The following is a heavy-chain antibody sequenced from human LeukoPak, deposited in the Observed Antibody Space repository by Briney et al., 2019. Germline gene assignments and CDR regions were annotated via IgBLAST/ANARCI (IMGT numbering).Heavy chain of an antibody. CDR3: ARQPDYCGGGDCYTHALDI. CDR1: GGSISGYY. D-gene: IGHD2-21*02. V-gene: IGHV4-59*08. J-gene: IGHJ3*02. CDR2: IYFSGNT. Sequence: ASETLSLTCTVSGGSISGYYWSWIRQPPGKGLEWIGYIYFSGNTNYNPSLKSRVTISVDTSKNQFSLKLSSVTAADTAVYYCARQPDYCGGGDCYTHALDIWGQGTMVTVSS.